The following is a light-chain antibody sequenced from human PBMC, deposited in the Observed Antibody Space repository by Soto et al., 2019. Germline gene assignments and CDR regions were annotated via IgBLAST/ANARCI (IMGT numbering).Light chain of an antibody. J-gene: IGLJ3*02. Sequence: QSGLTQPASVSGSPGQSITISCSGTRGDIGGDNLVSWYQQHPGKVPKLIIYEVTLRPPGVSHRFSGSRSGNTASLTVSGLQAVDEGDYYCCSYGGKSTLVFGGGTKLTVL. CDR3: CSYGGKSTLV. CDR1: RGDIGGDNL. V-gene: IGLV2-23*02. CDR2: EVT.